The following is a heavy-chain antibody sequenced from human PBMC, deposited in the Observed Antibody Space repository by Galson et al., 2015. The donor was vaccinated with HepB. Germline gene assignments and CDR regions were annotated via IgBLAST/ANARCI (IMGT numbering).Heavy chain of an antibody. CDR3: ARGVVRGVGAFDI. J-gene: IGHJ3*02. Sequence: SLRLSCAASGFTFSSYSMNWVRQAPGKGLEWVSYISSSSSTIYYADSEKGRFTISRDNAKNSLYLQMNSLRDEDTAVYYCARGVVRGVGAFDIWGQGTMVTVSS. CDR1: GFTFSSYS. V-gene: IGHV3-48*02. D-gene: IGHD3-10*01. CDR2: ISSSSSTI.